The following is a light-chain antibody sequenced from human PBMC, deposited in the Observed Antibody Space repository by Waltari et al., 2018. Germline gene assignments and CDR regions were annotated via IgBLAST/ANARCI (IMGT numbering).Light chain of an antibody. J-gene: IGLJ3*02. CDR3: CSYAGSSTWV. CDR1: SSDVGSYKL. Sequence: QSALTQPASVYGSPGQSIIITGTETSSDVGSYKLVFWYQQHPGKAPKLVIYEVTKRPSGVSTRFSGSKSGNTASLTISGLQAEDEADYCCCSYAGSSTWVFGGGTKLTVL. CDR2: EVT. V-gene: IGLV2-23*02.